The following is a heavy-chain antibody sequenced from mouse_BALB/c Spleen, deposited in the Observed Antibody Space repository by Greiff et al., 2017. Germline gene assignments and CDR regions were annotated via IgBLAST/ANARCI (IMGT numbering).Heavy chain of an antibody. CDR1: GYSIPSGYY. CDR2: ISYDGSN. CDR3: ARDYGYGFDY. J-gene: IGHJ2*01. Sequence: DVQLQESGPGLVKPSQSLSLTCSVTGYSIPSGYYWNWIRQFPGNKLEWMGYISYDGSNNYNPSLKNRISITRDTSKNQFFLKLNSVTTEDTATYYCARDYGYGFDYWGQGTTLTVSS. V-gene: IGHV3-6*02. D-gene: IGHD1-2*01.